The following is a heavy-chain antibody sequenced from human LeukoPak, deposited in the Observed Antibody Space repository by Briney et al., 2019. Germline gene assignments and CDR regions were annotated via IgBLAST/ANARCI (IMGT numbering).Heavy chain of an antibody. Sequence: PGGSLRLSCAASGITFSSSWMNWVRQAPGKGLEWVANINPDGSQKRFVDSVMGRFTMSRDNAKNSLYLQMNSLRVEDTAVFYCAAWTDRGYNFWGQGTLVTVSS. V-gene: IGHV3-7*01. CDR1: GITFSSSW. D-gene: IGHD5-24*01. CDR2: INPDGSQK. CDR3: AAWTDRGYNF. J-gene: IGHJ4*02.